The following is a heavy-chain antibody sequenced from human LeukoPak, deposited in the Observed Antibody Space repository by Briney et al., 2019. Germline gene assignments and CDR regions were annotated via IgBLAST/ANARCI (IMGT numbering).Heavy chain of an antibody. Sequence: SETLSLTCTVSGGSISSYYWSWIRQPPGKGLEWIGYIYYSGSTNYNPSLKSRVTISVDTSKNQFSLKLSSVTAADTAVYYCAGELGSIAAAFDPWGQGTLVTVSS. J-gene: IGHJ5*02. CDR3: AGELGSIAAAFDP. CDR1: GGSISSYY. D-gene: IGHD6-13*01. CDR2: IYYSGST. V-gene: IGHV4-59*01.